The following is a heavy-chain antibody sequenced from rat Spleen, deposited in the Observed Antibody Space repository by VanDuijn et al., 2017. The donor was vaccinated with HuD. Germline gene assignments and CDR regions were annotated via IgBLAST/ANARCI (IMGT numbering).Heavy chain of an antibody. J-gene: IGHJ3*01. CDR2: ISPSGDGT. CDR1: GFTFSNYD. CDR3: SRDGSLYSWFAY. D-gene: IGHD1-7*01. Sequence: EVQLVESGGGLVQPGRSLKLSCAASGFTFSNYDMAWVRQAPTKGLEWVASISPSGDGTYYRDSVKGRFTVSRDNAKSTLYLQMDSLRSEDTATYYCSRDGSLYSWFAYWGQGTLVTVSS. V-gene: IGHV5-27*01.